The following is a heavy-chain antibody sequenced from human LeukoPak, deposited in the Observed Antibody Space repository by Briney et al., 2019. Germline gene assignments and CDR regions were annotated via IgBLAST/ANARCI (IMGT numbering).Heavy chain of an antibody. D-gene: IGHD4-17*01. CDR2: ISYDGSNK. J-gene: IGHJ5*02. CDR1: GFTFDDYG. Sequence: GGSLRLSCAASGFTFDDYGMSWVRQAPGKGLEWVAVISYDGSNKYYADSVKGRFTISRDNSKNTLYLQMNSLRAEDTAVYYCAKEKGTDYGDYGWWFDPWGQGTLVTVSS. V-gene: IGHV3-30*18. CDR3: AKEKGTDYGDYGWWFDP.